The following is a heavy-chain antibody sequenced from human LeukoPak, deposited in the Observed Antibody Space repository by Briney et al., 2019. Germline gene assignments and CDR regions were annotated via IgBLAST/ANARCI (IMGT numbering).Heavy chain of an antibody. D-gene: IGHD6-19*01. CDR3: ARGISGWYSVPLVPVYGMDV. CDR1: GYTFTGYY. V-gene: IGHV1-8*02. Sequence: GASVKVSCKASGYTFTGYYMHWVRQATGQGLEWMGWMNPNSGNTGYAQKFQGRVTMTRNTSISTAYMELSSLRSEDTAVYYCARGISGWYSVPLVPVYGMDVWGQGTTVTVSS. J-gene: IGHJ6*02. CDR2: MNPNSGNT.